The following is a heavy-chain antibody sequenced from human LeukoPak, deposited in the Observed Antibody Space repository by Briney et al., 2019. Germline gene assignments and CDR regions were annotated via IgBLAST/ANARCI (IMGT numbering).Heavy chain of an antibody. J-gene: IGHJ6*03. CDR2: IYTSWST. D-gene: IGHD6-13*01. Sequence: SETLSLTCTVSGGSISSYYWSWIRQPPGKGLEWIGYIYTSWSTNYNPSLKSRVTISVDTSKNQFSLKLSSVTAADTAVYYCARRSAAAGTFYYYYMDVWAKGPRSPSP. CDR3: ARRSAAAGTFYYYYMDV. CDR1: GGSISSYY. V-gene: IGHV4-4*09.